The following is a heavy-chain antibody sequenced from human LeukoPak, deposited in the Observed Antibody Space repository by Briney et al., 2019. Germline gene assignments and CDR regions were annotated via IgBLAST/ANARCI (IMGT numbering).Heavy chain of an antibody. CDR1: GYTFTGYY. D-gene: IGHD3-22*01. CDR2: INPNSGGT. CDR3: ARVWYYYDSSGYYDY. V-gene: IGHV1-2*02. J-gene: IGHJ4*02. Sequence: GASVKVSCKASGYTFTGYYMHWVRQAPGQGLEWMGWINPNSGGTNYAQKFQGRVTMTRDTSISTAYMELSRLRSDDTAVYYCARVWYYYDSSGYYDYWGRGTLVTVSS.